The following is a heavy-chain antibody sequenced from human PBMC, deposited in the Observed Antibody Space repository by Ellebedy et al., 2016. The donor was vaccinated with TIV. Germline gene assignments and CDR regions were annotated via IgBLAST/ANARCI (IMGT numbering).Heavy chain of an antibody. CDR1: GYTFTGYY. J-gene: IGHJ4*02. Sequence: AASVKVSCKASGYTFTGYYMHWVRQAPGQGLEWMGWINPNSGGTNYAQKFQGRVTMTSDTSISTGYMELSRLTSDDTATYYCSINRAGSSADYWGQGTLVTVSS. V-gene: IGHV1-2*02. D-gene: IGHD3-10*01. CDR2: INPNSGGT. CDR3: SINRAGSSADY.